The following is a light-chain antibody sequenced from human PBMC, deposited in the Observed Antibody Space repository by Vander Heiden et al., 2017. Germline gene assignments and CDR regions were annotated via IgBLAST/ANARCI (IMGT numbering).Light chain of an antibody. V-gene: IGLV3-25*03. Sequence: SYELTQPPSVSVPPGQTARITCSGDALPKQYAFWYQQKPGQAPVLVMYKDSERSSGIPDRFSGSSSGTTVTLTISRVQAEDEADYYCQSADSSGADVVFGGGTKLTVL. CDR2: KDS. CDR3: QSADSSGADVV. J-gene: IGLJ2*01. CDR1: ALPKQY.